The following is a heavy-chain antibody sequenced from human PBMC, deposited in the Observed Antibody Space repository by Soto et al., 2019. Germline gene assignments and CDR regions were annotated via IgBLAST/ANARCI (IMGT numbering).Heavy chain of an antibody. Sequence: PGGSLRLSCAASGFTFSSYDMHWVRQGTGKGLEWVSAIGTAVDTYYPDSVKGRFTISRENAKNSLYLQMNSLRAGDTAVYYCARGGWSSSWYYFDYWGQGTLVTVSS. V-gene: IGHV3-13*01. D-gene: IGHD6-13*01. J-gene: IGHJ4*02. CDR1: GFTFSSYD. CDR2: IGTAVDT. CDR3: ARGGWSSSWYYFDY.